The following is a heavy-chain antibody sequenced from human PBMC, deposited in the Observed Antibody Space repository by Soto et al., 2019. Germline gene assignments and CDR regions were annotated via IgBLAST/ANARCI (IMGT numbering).Heavy chain of an antibody. V-gene: IGHV4-38-2*02. J-gene: IGHJ5*02. CDR1: GYSISSGYY. CDR2: IYNSGIT. D-gene: IGHD3-10*01. CDR3: AREISYGSGSPTHPNWFDR. Sequence: AETLSLTCAVSGYSISSGYYWGWIRRPPGKGLEWIGSIYNSGITYYNPSLKSRVTISVDTSKNQFSLKLSSVTAADTAVYYCAREISYGSGSPTHPNWFDRWGQGTLVTVSS.